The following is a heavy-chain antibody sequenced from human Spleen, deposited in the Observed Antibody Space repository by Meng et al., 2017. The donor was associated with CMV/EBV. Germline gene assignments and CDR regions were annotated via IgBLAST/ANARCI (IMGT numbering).Heavy chain of an antibody. Sequence: GGSLRLSCAASGFSFSDYTLHWVRRAPGKGLEWVTVISFDENHKYYGDSVKGRFTVSRDNSNNTLYLQMDSLKTEDTAVYYCARDPLRGYSHGYWYFDLWGRGTAVTVSS. CDR3: ARDPLRGYSHGYWYFDL. J-gene: IGHJ2*01. D-gene: IGHD5-18*01. V-gene: IGHV3-30*04. CDR2: ISFDENHK. CDR1: GFSFSDYT.